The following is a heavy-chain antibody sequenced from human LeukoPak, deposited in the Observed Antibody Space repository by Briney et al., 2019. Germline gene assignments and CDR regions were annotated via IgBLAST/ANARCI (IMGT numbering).Heavy chain of an antibody. D-gene: IGHD6-13*01. J-gene: IGHJ4*02. CDR2: ISSNGGST. Sequence: GGSLRLSCEASGFTFSSYAMHWVRQAPGKGLEYVSAISSNGGSTYYANSVKGRFTISRDNSKNTLYLQMGSLRAEDMAVYYCARPLAAAAYLDYWGQGTLVTVSS. CDR3: ARPLAAAAYLDY. V-gene: IGHV3-64*01. CDR1: GFTFSSYA.